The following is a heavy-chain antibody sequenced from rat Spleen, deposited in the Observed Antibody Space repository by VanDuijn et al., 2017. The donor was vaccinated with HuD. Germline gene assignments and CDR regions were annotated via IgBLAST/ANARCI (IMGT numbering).Heavy chain of an antibody. CDR2: ISTGGGST. J-gene: IGHJ2*01. Sequence: EVQLVESGGGLVQPGRSLKLSCAASGFTFSNYYMAWVRQAPTKGLEWVAYISTGGGSTYYRDSVKGRFTISRDDAKNTQYLQMDSLRSEDTAIYYCTRQRGDGSYHGGLDYWGQGVMVTVSS. D-gene: IGHD1-12*01. CDR1: GFTFSNYY. V-gene: IGHV5-27*01. CDR3: TRQRGDGSYHGGLDY.